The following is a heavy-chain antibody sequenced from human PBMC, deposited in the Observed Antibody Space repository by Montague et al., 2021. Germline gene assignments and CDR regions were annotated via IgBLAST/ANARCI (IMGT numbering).Heavy chain of an antibody. CDR3: AKNRAAPGRSSFDY. CDR1: GFTFSGYA. V-gene: IGHV3-23*01. CDR2: TSATGGGT. J-gene: IGHJ4*02. D-gene: IGHD6-13*01. Sequence: SLRLSFSASGFTFSGYAMSWVRQAPGKGLEWVSGTSATGGGTFYADSVKGRFIISRDNSKNTLFLQVNSLRADDTAVYYCAKNRAAPGRSSFDYWGQGTLVTVSS.